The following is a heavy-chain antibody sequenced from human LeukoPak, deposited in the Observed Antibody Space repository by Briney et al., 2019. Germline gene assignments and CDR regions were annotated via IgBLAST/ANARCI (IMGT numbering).Heavy chain of an antibody. CDR1: GGSISSGGYY. CDR2: IYHSGSP. Sequence: SETLSLTCTVSGGSISSGGYYWSWIRQPPGKGVVWIVYIYHSGSPYYNPSLKSRVTISVDRSKHQFSLKLSSVTAADTAVYYCARAHFIGIAVAGGFDYWGQGTLVTVSS. V-gene: IGHV4-30-2*01. J-gene: IGHJ4*02. D-gene: IGHD6-19*01. CDR3: ARAHFIGIAVAGGFDY.